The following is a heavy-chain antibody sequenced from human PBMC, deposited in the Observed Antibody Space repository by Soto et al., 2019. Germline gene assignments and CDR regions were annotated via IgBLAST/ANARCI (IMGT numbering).Heavy chain of an antibody. Sequence: QVQLQESGPGLVKPSETLSLTCTVSGGSISSYYWSWIRQPPGKGLEWIGYINHSGSTNYNPSRNSRVTISVDTSKNQFSLKLSSVTAADTAVYYCAGEIYSGWRFDYWGQGTLVTVSS. J-gene: IGHJ4*02. CDR3: AGEIYSGWRFDY. CDR2: INHSGST. CDR1: GGSISSYY. D-gene: IGHD6-19*01. V-gene: IGHV4-59*01.